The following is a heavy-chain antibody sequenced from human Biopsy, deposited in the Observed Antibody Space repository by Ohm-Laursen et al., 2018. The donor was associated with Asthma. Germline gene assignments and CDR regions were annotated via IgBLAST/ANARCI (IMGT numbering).Heavy chain of an antibody. CDR1: GYTFTSYY. Sequence: ASVKVSCKASGYTFTSYYMHWVRQAPGQGLEWMGIINPSGGSTSYAQKFQGRVTMTRDTSTSTVYMELTSLRKEDTAVYCCARGGYYGDRRHHNGLDVWGQGTTVTVSS. D-gene: IGHD4-17*01. CDR2: INPSGGST. J-gene: IGHJ6*02. CDR3: ARGGYYGDRRHHNGLDV. V-gene: IGHV1-46*01.